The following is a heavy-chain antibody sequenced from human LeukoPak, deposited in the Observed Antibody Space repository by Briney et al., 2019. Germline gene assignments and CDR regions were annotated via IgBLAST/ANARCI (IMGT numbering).Heavy chain of an antibody. Sequence: AASVKVSCKASGYTFTSYDINWVRQATGQGLEWMGWMNPNSGNTGYAQKFQGRVTMTRNTSISTAYMELSSLRSDDTAVYYCARDWGSSIAARSYNWFDPWGQGTLVTVSS. J-gene: IGHJ5*02. V-gene: IGHV1-8*01. CDR2: MNPNSGNT. CDR1: GYTFTSYD. D-gene: IGHD6-6*01. CDR3: ARDWGSSIAARSYNWFDP.